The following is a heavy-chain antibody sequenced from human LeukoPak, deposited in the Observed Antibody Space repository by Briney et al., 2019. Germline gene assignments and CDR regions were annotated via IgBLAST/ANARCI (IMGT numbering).Heavy chain of an antibody. CDR1: GGSISSSSYY. J-gene: IGHJ4*02. V-gene: IGHV4-39*01. Sequence: PSETLSLTCTVSGGSISSSSYYGGWIRQPPGKGLEWIGSIYYSGSTYYNPSLKSPVTISVDTSKNQFSLKLSSVTAADRAVYYCATSGSYYRYWGQGTLVTVSS. CDR2: IYYSGST. CDR3: ATSGSYYRY. D-gene: IGHD1-26*01.